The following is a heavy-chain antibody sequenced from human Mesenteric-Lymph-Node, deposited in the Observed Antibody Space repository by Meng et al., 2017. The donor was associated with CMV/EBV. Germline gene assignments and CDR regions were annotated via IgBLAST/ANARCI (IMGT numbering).Heavy chain of an antibody. V-gene: IGHV4-34*01. D-gene: IGHD3-22*01. Sequence: GYYWSWIRQPPGKGPEWIGEINHSGSTNYTPSPKSRVTISVDTSKNQFSLKLSSVTAADTAVYYCARGRREANYYDSSGYYSDFDYWGQGTLVTVSS. CDR2: INHSGST. CDR1: GYY. J-gene: IGHJ4*02. CDR3: ARGRREANYYDSSGYYSDFDY.